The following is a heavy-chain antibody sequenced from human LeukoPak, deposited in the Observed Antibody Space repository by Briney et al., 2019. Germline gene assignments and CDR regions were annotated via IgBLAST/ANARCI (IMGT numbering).Heavy chain of an antibody. V-gene: IGHV4-59*01. CDR1: GGSISSYY. CDR3: AGVGYSYGYAFDI. Sequence: SETLSLTCTVSGGSISSYYWSWIRQPPGKGLEWIGYIYYSGSTNYNPSLKSRVTISVDTSKNQFSLKLSSVTAADTAVYYCAGVGYSYGYAFDIWGQGTMVTVSS. CDR2: IYYSGST. J-gene: IGHJ3*02. D-gene: IGHD5-18*01.